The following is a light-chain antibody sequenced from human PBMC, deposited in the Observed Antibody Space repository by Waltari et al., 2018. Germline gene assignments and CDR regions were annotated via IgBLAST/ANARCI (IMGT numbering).Light chain of an antibody. J-gene: IGLJ1*01. Sequence: ISCTGTSSDVGNFNLVSWYQQYPGKAPKLMIYEVNTRPSGVSNRFSGSKSGNTASLTISGLQAEDEADYYCSSYTISSTYVFGTGTKVTVL. CDR1: SSDVGNFNL. CDR2: EVN. V-gene: IGLV2-23*02. CDR3: SSYTISSTYV.